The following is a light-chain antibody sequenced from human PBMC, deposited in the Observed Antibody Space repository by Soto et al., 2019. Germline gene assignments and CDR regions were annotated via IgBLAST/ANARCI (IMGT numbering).Light chain of an antibody. CDR1: QDISNF. J-gene: IGKJ1*01. CDR3: QQYHSDPPT. CDR2: AAS. Sequence: DIQMTQSPASLSASVGDRVTITCRASQDISNFLAWLQQKPGQAPKSLIYAASGLQSGVPSKFSGSGSGTDFTLTISSLQPEDFATYYCQQYHSDPPTFGQGTKV. V-gene: IGKV1-16*02.